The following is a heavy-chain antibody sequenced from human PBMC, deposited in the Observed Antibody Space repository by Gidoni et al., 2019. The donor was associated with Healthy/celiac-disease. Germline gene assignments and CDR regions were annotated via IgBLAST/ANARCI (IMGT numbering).Heavy chain of an antibody. CDR1: GFTFSSYG. J-gene: IGHJ4*02. CDR3: AKDRLRYCSSTSCKGPFDY. V-gene: IGHV3-30*18. CDR2: ISYDGSNK. D-gene: IGHD2-2*01. Sequence: QVQLVESGGGVVQPGRSLRLSCAASGFTFSSYGMHWVRQAPGKGLEWVAVISYDGSNKYYADSVKGRFTISRDNSKNTLYLQMNSLRAEDTAVYYCAKDRLRYCSSTSCKGPFDYWGQGTLVTVSS.